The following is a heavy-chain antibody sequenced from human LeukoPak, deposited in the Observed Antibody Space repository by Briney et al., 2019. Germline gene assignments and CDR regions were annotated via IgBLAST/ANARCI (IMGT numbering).Heavy chain of an antibody. Sequence: GGSLRLSCAASGFTFSSYGMHWVRQAPGKGLEWVAFIRYDGSNKYYADSVKSRFTISRDNSKNTLYLQMNSLRAEDTAVYYCAKDRTIFGVVDAFDIWGQGTMVTVSS. CDR3: AKDRTIFGVVDAFDI. J-gene: IGHJ3*02. CDR2: IRYDGSNK. CDR1: GFTFSSYG. D-gene: IGHD3-3*01. V-gene: IGHV3-30*02.